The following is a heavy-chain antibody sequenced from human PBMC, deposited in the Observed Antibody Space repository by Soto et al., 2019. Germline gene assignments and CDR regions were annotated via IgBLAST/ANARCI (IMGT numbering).Heavy chain of an antibody. CDR2: IIPIFDIT. Sequence: QVQLVQSGAEVKKPGSSVKVSCKASGGTFRSYSISWVRQAPGQGLEWMGGIIPIFDITNYAQKFQGRVTITADESTSTAYMELSSLGSDDTAVYYCARPDEGGYSSNHHYDYALDVWGKGPRSPSLQ. CDR1: GGTFRSYS. CDR3: ARPDEGGYSSNHHYDYALDV. J-gene: IGHJ6*01. V-gene: IGHV1-69*01. D-gene: IGHD3-22*01.